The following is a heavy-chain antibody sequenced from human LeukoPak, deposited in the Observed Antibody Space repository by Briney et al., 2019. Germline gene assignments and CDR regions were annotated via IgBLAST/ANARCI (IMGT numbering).Heavy chain of an antibody. CDR3: ARLRSGYYIDY. Sequence: GGSLRLSCAASGFTFSSYSMNWVRQAPGEGLEWVSFITTSGGAIKYADSVQGRFTISRDNAKNSLYLQMNGLRDEDTAVYYCARLRSGYYIDYWGQGTLVTVSS. D-gene: IGHD3-10*01. CDR2: ITTSGGAI. J-gene: IGHJ4*02. CDR1: GFTFSSYS. V-gene: IGHV3-48*02.